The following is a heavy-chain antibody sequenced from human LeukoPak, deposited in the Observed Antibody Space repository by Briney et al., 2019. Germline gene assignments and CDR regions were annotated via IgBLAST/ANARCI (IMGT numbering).Heavy chain of an antibody. J-gene: IGHJ6*03. D-gene: IGHD3-3*01. Sequence: SETLSLTCTVSGDSISTYYWSWIRQPPGTGLEWIGYISYSGTNNYNPSLKSRVAISIDTSKNQFSLRLSSVTAADTAVYYCARVGWVPTIFGVVDYYYYMDVWGKGTTVTVSS. CDR1: GDSISTYY. CDR2: ISYSGTN. V-gene: IGHV4-59*01. CDR3: ARVGWVPTIFGVVDYYYYMDV.